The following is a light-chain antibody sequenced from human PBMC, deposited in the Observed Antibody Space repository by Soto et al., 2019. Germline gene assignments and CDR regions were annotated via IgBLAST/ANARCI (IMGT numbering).Light chain of an antibody. CDR1: QTISNY. J-gene: IGKJ2*01. Sequence: DIQMTQSPSSLSASVGDRVTITCRASQTISNYLNWYHQKPGKPPKLLIYGISTLQSGVPSRFSGSVSGTDFTLTISSLQPEDFATYYCQQSFNTPYTFGQGTELEVK. CDR3: QQSFNTPYT. CDR2: GIS. V-gene: IGKV1-39*01.